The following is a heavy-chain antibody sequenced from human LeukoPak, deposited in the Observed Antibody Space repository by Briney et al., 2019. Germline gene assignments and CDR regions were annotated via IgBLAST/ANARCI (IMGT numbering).Heavy chain of an antibody. D-gene: IGHD1-26*01. CDR1: GFTFSSYG. CDR2: IRYDGSNK. Sequence: GGSLRLSCAASGFTFSSYGMHWVRQAPGKGLEWVAFIRYDGSNKYYADSVKGRFTISRDNSKNTLYLQMNSLRAEDTAVYYYAKDRYSGSSIGDYWGQGTLVTVSS. J-gene: IGHJ4*02. V-gene: IGHV3-30*02. CDR3: AKDRYSGSSIGDY.